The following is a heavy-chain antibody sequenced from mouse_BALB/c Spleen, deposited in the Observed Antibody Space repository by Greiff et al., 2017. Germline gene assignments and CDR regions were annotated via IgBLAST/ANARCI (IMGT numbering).Heavy chain of an antibody. Sequence: EVQGVESGGGLVQPGGSRKLSCAASGFTFSSFGMHWVRQAPEKGLEWVAYISSGSSTIYYADTVKGRFTISRDNPKNTLFLQMTSLRSEDTAMYYCARRYDYAMDYWGQGTSVTVSS. J-gene: IGHJ4*01. D-gene: IGHD2-14*01. CDR1: GFTFSSFG. CDR2: ISSGSSTI. V-gene: IGHV5-17*02. CDR3: ARRYDYAMDY.